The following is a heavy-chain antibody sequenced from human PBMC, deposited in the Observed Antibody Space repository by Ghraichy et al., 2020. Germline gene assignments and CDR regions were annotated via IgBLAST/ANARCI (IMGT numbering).Heavy chain of an antibody. CDR2: MFYTGST. V-gene: IGHV4-39*01. Sequence: SETLALTCTVSGGSISSPSYYWVWIRQPPGKGLEWLGTMFYTGSTSYNSSLRSRVTISVDTSKNQFSLKLNSATAADTAVYYCAMRYYDFWSGYASFDIWGQGTMVTVSS. CDR1: GGSISSPSYY. D-gene: IGHD3-3*01. CDR3: AMRYYDFWSGYASFDI. J-gene: IGHJ3*02.